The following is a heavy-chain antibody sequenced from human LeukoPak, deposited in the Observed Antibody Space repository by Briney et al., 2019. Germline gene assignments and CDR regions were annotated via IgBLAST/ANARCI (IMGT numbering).Heavy chain of an antibody. CDR1: GGSISSYY. Sequence: SETLSLTCTVSGGSISSYYWSWIRQPVGKGLEWIGRIYSSGTTNYNPSLKSRVTMSVATSKNQFSLRLSSMTAADTAVYYCARTYNGNSHFDYWGQGTLVTVSS. D-gene: IGHD4-23*01. CDR2: IYSSGTT. J-gene: IGHJ4*02. V-gene: IGHV4-4*07. CDR3: ARTYNGNSHFDY.